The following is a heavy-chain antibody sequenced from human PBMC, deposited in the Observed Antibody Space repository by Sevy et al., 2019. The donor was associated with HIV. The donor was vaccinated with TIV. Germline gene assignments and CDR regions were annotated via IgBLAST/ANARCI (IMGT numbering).Heavy chain of an antibody. D-gene: IGHD6-19*01. V-gene: IGHV1-24*01. CDR3: ATTRRALGQWLVLGY. J-gene: IGHJ4*02. CDR2: FDPEDGET. Sequence: ASVKVSCKVSGYTLTELSMHWVRQAPGKGLEWMGGFDPEDGETIYAQKFHGRVTMTEDTSTDTAYMELSSLRSEDTAVYYCATTRRALGQWLVLGYWGQGTLVTVSS. CDR1: GYTLTELS.